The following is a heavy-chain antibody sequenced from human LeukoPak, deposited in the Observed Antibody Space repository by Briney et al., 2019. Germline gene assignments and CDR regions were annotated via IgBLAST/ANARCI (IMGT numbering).Heavy chain of an antibody. Sequence: GGSLRLSCAASGFTFSSYSMNWVRQAPGKGLEWVSSISSDSNYIFYADSLKGRFTISRDNAKNSLYLQMNGLRAEDTAVYYCARLYCGYDCYSSDYWGQGTLVTVSS. CDR3: ARLYCGYDCYSSDY. J-gene: IGHJ4*02. CDR2: ISSDSNYI. V-gene: IGHV3-21*01. CDR1: GFTFSSYS. D-gene: IGHD2-21*02.